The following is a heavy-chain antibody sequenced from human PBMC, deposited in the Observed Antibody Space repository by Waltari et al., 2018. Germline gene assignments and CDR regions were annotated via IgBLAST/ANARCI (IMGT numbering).Heavy chain of an antibody. CDR1: GYTFTSYG. Sequence: QVQLVQSGAEVKKPGASVKVSCKAPGYTFTSYGINWVRQAPGQGLEWMGWISAYNGYTNYAQKVQGRVTMNTDTSTSTAYMELRSLRSDDTAVYYCARVGDDFWSGYFDYWGQGTLVTVSS. CDR2: ISAYNGYT. CDR3: ARVGDDFWSGYFDY. J-gene: IGHJ4*02. V-gene: IGHV1-18*04. D-gene: IGHD3-3*01.